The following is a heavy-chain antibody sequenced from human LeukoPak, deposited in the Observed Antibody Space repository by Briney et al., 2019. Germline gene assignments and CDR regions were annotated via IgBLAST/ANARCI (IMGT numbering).Heavy chain of an antibody. CDR3: ARQGYGGHSQGAADY. Sequence: ASVKVSCKASGYTFTGYYMHWVRQAPGQGLEWMGWVNPTSGGTNYAQKLQGRVTMTTDTSTSTAYMELRSLRSDDTAVYYCARQGYGGHSQGAADYWGQGTLVTVSS. V-gene: IGHV1-2*02. J-gene: IGHJ4*02. D-gene: IGHD4-23*01. CDR2: VNPTSGGT. CDR1: GYTFTGYY.